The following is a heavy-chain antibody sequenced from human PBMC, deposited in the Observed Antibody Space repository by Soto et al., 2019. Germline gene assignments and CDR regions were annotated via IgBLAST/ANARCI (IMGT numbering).Heavy chain of an antibody. CDR2: MNPNSGNT. Sequence: QVQLVQSGAEVKKPGASVKVSCKASGYTFTSYDINWVRQATGQGLEWMGWMNPNSGNTGYAQKFQGRVTMTRNTSISTADMELSSLRSEDTAGPVLINSGSYCPWSPQTTDYWGQGTLVTVSS. J-gene: IGHJ4*02. D-gene: IGHD1-26*01. CDR1: GYTFTSYD. V-gene: IGHV1-8*01. CDR3: INSGSYCPWSPQTTDY.